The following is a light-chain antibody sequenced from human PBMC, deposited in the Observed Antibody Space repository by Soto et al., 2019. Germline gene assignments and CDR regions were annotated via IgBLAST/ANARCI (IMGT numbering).Light chain of an antibody. V-gene: IGKV3-20*01. CDR1: QSVSSSY. J-gene: IGKJ4*01. Sequence: EIVLTQSPGTLSLSPGERATLSCRASQSVSSSYLAWYQQKPGQAPRLLFYGASSRATGIPDRFSGSGSGTDFTLTISRLEPEDFAVYYCQQFSSYPLTFGGGTKVDIK. CDR3: QQFSSYPLT. CDR2: GAS.